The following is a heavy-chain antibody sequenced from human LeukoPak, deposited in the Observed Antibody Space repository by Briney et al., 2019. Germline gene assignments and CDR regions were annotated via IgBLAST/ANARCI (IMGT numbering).Heavy chain of an antibody. J-gene: IGHJ5*02. CDR2: ISSGGGTI. Sequence: PGVSLRLSCAASGFTFSSYEMNWVRQPPGKGLEWVSYISSGGGTIHYADSVKGRFTISRDNAKNSLYLQMNSLRAEDTALYYCARDVWFDPWGQGTLVTVSS. CDR3: ARDVWFDP. V-gene: IGHV3-48*03. CDR1: GFTFSSYE.